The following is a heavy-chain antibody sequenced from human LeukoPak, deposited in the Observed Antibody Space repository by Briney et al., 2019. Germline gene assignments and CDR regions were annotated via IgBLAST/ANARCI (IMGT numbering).Heavy chain of an antibody. CDR2: IKQDGSEK. J-gene: IGHJ4*02. D-gene: IGHD3-10*01. V-gene: IGHV3-7*01. Sequence: GGSLRLSCAASGFTFSSYWMGWVRQAPGKGLEWVANIKQDGSEKYYVDSVKGRFTISRDNAKNSLYLQMNSLRAEDTAVYYCARGRLLWFGELLSYFDYWGQGILVTVSS. CDR1: GFTFSSYW. CDR3: ARGRLLWFGELLSYFDY.